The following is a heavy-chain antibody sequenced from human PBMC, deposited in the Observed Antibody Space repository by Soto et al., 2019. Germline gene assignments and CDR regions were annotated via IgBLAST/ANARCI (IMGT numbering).Heavy chain of an antibody. Sequence: QVQLVQSGAEVKKPGSSVEVSCKASGGDSRRYAISWVRQAPGQGLEWMGGSVPIFGVTNYAQRFQGRLTITADESTSTAYMDLISLRSEDTAVYFCARPDECGYASNHHYYYAMDVWGQGTTVTVTS. CDR2: SVPIFGVT. J-gene: IGHJ6*02. V-gene: IGHV1-69*01. D-gene: IGHD3-22*01. CDR3: ARPDECGYASNHHYYYAMDV. CDR1: GGDSRRYA.